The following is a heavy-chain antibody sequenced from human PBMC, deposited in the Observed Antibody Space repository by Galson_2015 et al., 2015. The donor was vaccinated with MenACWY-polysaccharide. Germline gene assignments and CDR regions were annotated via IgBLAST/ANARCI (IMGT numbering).Heavy chain of an antibody. CDR1: GGSFSGYY. V-gene: IGHV4-34*01. D-gene: IGHD6-13*01. CDR3: ARGRTGRPLVRFRWFDS. Sequence: ETLSLTCTVSGGSFSGYYWSWIRQPPGKGLEWIGEIYPGGSTDYNPSLKSRVTISLDTSKNQFSLMVSAVTAAETAVYYCARGRTGRPLVRFRWFDSWGQGTLVTVSS. CDR2: IYPGGST. J-gene: IGHJ5*01.